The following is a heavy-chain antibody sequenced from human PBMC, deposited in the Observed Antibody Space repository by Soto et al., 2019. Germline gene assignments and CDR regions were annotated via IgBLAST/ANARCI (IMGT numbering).Heavy chain of an antibody. D-gene: IGHD3-3*02. V-gene: IGHV3-30-3*01. Sequence: GGSLRLSCAASGFTFSSYAMHWVRQAPGKGLEWVAVISYDGSNKYYADSVKGRFTISRDNSKNTLYLQMNSLRAEDTAVYYCARDPFSRWGLTAISINCGMDVWGQGTTVTVSS. J-gene: IGHJ6*02. CDR2: ISYDGSNK. CDR3: ARDPFSRWGLTAISINCGMDV. CDR1: GFTFSSYA.